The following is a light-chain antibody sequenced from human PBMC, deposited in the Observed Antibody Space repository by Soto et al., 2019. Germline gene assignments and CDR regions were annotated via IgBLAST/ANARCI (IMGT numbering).Light chain of an antibody. J-gene: IGKJ4*01. CDR2: GAV. V-gene: IGKV3D-15*01. CDR3: QQYNNWPLT. CDR1: QSVSGN. Sequence: EIVMTQSPATLSASPGERVTLSCRVSQSVSGNLAWYQQKPGQAPRLLIYGAVTRATGIPARFSGRGSGTEFTLTITSLQSEDFAAYYCQQYNNWPLTFGGGTKVEIK.